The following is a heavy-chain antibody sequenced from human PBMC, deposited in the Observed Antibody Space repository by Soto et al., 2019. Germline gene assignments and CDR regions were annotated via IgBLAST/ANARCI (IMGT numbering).Heavy chain of an antibody. CDR3: AKCAGYSGYEDLPDYGDTGDWYFDL. D-gene: IGHD5-12*01. Sequence: GGSLRLSCAASGFTFSSYAMSWVRQAPGKGLEWVSAISGSGGSTYYADSVKGRFTISRDNSKNTLYLQMNSLRAEDTAVYYCAKCAGYSGYEDLPDYGDTGDWYFDLWGRGTLVTVSS. V-gene: IGHV3-23*01. CDR2: ISGSGGST. J-gene: IGHJ2*01. CDR1: GFTFSSYA.